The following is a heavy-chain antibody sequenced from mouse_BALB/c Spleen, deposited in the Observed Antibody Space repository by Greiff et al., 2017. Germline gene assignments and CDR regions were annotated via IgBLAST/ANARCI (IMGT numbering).Heavy chain of an antibody. V-gene: IGHV1S137*01. D-gene: IGHD2-10*02. CDR2: ISTYYGDA. J-gene: IGHJ2*01. CDR1: GYTFTDYA. CDR3: ARGYGNYGFDY. Sequence: VQLQQSGAELVRPGVSVKISCKGSGYTFTDYAMHWVKQSHAKSLEWIGVISTYYGDASYNQKFKGKATMTVDKSSSTAYMELARLTSEDSAIYYCARGYGNYGFDYWGQGTTLTVSS.